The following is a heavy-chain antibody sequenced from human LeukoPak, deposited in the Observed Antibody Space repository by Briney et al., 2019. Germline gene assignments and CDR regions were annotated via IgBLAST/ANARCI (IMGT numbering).Heavy chain of an antibody. J-gene: IGHJ4*02. Sequence: GGSLRLSCAASGFTFSNYDMSWVRQAPGKGLEWVSVISGSGGSTYYADSVKGRFTISRDNSKNTLYLQMNSLRAEDTAVYYCAKAMVTAYYFDYWGQGTPVTVSS. CDR2: ISGSGGST. V-gene: IGHV3-23*01. CDR3: AKAMVTAYYFDY. CDR1: GFTFSNYD. D-gene: IGHD2-21*02.